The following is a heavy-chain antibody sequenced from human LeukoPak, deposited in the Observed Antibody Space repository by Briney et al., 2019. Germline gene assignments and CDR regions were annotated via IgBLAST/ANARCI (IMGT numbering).Heavy chain of an antibody. Sequence: GGSLRLSCATSGFIFNNYDPHWVRQAPGKGLEWLATISRDGRRQSYTDSVKGRFTISRDDSRNTLYLQMNSLRPEDTAVYYCARDRLNRAYCGNDCYSAAFDYWGQGTLVTVSS. V-gene: IGHV3-30*03. D-gene: IGHD2-21*02. CDR1: GFIFNNYD. CDR3: ARDRLNRAYCGNDCYSAAFDY. J-gene: IGHJ4*02. CDR2: ISRDGRRQ.